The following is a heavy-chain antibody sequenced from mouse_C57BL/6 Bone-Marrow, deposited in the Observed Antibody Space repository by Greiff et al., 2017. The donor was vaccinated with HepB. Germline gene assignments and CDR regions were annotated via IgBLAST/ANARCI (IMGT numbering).Heavy chain of an antibody. CDR1: GYTFTSYW. Sequence: QVQLQQPGAELVMPGASVKLSCKASGYTFTSYWMHWVKQRPGQGLEWIGEIDPSDSYTNYNQKFKGKSTLTVDKSSSTAYMQLSSLTSEDSAVYYCARSKDGGDYWGQGTTLTVSS. J-gene: IGHJ2*01. V-gene: IGHV1-69*01. CDR2: IDPSDSYT. CDR3: ARSKDGGDY.